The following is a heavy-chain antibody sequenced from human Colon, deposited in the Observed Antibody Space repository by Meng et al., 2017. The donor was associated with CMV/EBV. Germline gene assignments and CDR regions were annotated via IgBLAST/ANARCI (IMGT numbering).Heavy chain of an antibody. CDR3: ASHSSYVWGSHH. Sequence: QAQRVQCGAEVRMPGASAKVSCKASGYSFTGYYIHWVRQAPGQGLEWMGWMDPTTGRTDYAQKFQGTVTMTRVTSISTAYLELSRLTSDDTAVYYCASHSSYVWGSHHWGQGTLVTVSS. CDR1: GYSFTGYY. V-gene: IGHV1-2*02. D-gene: IGHD3-16*01. CDR2: MDPTTGRT. J-gene: IGHJ1*01.